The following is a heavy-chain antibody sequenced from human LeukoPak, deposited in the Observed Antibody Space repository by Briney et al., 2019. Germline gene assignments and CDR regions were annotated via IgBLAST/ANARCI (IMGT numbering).Heavy chain of an antibody. CDR1: GASISSYY. CDR3: ARHPELYFFDY. Sequence: SETLSLTCTVSGASISSYYWSWIRQPPGKGLEWIGYISYSGSTNYNPSLKSRVTISADTSKNQVSLTLSSVTAADTAVYYCARHPELYFFDYWGQGTLVTVTS. J-gene: IGHJ4*02. V-gene: IGHV4-59*08. D-gene: IGHD3-10*01. CDR2: ISYSGST.